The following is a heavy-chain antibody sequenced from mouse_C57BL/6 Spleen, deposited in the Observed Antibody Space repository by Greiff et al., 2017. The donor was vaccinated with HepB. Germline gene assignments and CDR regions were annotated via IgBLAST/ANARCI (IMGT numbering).Heavy chain of an antibody. V-gene: IGHV1-82*01. J-gene: IGHJ4*01. CDR3: ARWGGYYGGYYAMDY. CDR1: GYAFSSSW. D-gene: IGHD2-3*01. Sequence: VKLQESGPELVKPGASVKISCKASGYAFSSSWMNWVKQRPGKGLEWIGRIYPGDGDTNYNGKFKGKATLTADKSSSTAYMQLSSLTSEDSAVYFCARWGGYYGGYYAMDYWGQGTSVTVSS. CDR2: IYPGDGDT.